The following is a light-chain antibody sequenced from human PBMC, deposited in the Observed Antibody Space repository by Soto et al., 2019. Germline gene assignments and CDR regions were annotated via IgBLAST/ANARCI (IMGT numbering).Light chain of an antibody. Sequence: DIQMTQSPSSVSASVGDRVTIACRARQIISTYLKWYQQKAGKAPKVMIHAASSLQSGVPSRFSSSGSGTDFTLTISSLQPEDFGTYYCQQSYSTPFTFAPGTKVDIK. CDR3: QQSYSTPFT. CDR2: AAS. J-gene: IGKJ3*01. V-gene: IGKV1-39*01. CDR1: QIISTY.